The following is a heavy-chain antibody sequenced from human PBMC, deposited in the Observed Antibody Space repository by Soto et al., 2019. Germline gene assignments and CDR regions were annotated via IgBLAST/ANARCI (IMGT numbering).Heavy chain of an antibody. CDR3: TKGGYDLIYYFGMDV. D-gene: IGHD5-12*01. CDR2: ISSDGDTI. CDR1: GFTFHEYA. Sequence: EVQLIESGGGWVQPGTSLRVSCVASGFTFHEYAIHWVRQAPGKGLEWVSGISSDGDTIAYADSVQGRFTVFRDNAKHSLYLQMNSLRAEDTALYYCTKGGYDLIYYFGMDVWGQGTTGTVSS. V-gene: IGHV3-9*01. J-gene: IGHJ6*02.